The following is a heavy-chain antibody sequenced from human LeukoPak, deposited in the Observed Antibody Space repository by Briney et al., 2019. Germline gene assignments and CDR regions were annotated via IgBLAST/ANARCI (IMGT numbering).Heavy chain of an antibody. CDR1: GYTFTGYY. V-gene: IGHV1-2*04. D-gene: IGHD4-23*01. CDR2: INPNSGGT. Sequence: ASVKVPCKASGYTFTGYYMHWVRQAPGQGLEWMGWINPNSGGTNYAQKFQGWVTMTRDTSISTAYMELSRLRSDDTAVYYCAREIPGSTVVTRKDWYFDLWGRGTLVTVSS. CDR3: AREIPGSTVVTRKDWYFDL. J-gene: IGHJ2*01.